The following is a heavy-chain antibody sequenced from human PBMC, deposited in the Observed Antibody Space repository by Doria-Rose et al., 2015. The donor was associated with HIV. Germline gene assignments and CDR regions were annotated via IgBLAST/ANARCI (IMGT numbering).Heavy chain of an antibody. Sequence: QVTLKESGPVLVKPTETLTLTCTVSGVSLSSPGMGVSWIRQPPGKALEWLANIFSDDERSYKTSLKNRLTISSATSKSQVVLTMTDMDPVDTATYYCARIKSSRWYHKYYFDFWGQGTLVIVSA. CDR1: GVSLSSPGMG. CDR3: ARIKSSRWYHKYYFDF. CDR2: IFSDDER. D-gene: IGHD6-13*01. V-gene: IGHV2-26*01. J-gene: IGHJ4*02.